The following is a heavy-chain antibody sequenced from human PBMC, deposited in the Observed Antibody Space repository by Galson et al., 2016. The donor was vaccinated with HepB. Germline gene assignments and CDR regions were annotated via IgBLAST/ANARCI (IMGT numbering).Heavy chain of an antibody. CDR3: AKDGGGDGWPRCGDVY. Sequence: SLRLSCAASGFTFSRYSMSWVRQAPGKGLERVSSISGSGGSTNYADSVKGRFTISRDNSKNTLYLQMNSLRAEDTAVYYCAKDGGGDGWPRCGDVYWGQGTLVTVTS. CDR2: ISGSGGST. CDR1: GFTFSRYS. J-gene: IGHJ4*02. D-gene: IGHD2-21*02. V-gene: IGHV3-23*01.